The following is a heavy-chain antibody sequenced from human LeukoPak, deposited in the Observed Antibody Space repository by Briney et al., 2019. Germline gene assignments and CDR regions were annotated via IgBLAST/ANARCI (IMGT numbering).Heavy chain of an antibody. Sequence: SETLSLTCTVSGDSISSGDYYWSWIRQPAGKGLEWIGRISSSGSTNYNPSLKSRVTISVDTSKNQFSLKLSSVTAADTAVYFCARGPYSYDSSGAFDIWGQGTMVTVSS. CDR3: ARGPYSYDSSGAFDI. CDR2: ISSSGST. V-gene: IGHV4-61*02. J-gene: IGHJ3*02. CDR1: GDSISSGDYY. D-gene: IGHD3-22*01.